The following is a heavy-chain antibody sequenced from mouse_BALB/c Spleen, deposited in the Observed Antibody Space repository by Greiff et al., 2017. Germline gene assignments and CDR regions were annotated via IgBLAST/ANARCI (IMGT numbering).Heavy chain of an antibody. V-gene: IGHV5-6-3*01. CDR1: GFTFSSYG. J-gene: IGHJ2*01. CDR2: INSNGGST. CDR3: AREEGIYYDSYFDY. Sequence: EVQLQQSGGGLVQPGGSLKLSCAASGFTFSSYGMSWVRQTPDKRLELVATINSNGGSTYYPDSVKGRFTISRDNAKNTLYLQMSSLKSEDTAMYYCAREEGIYYDSYFDYWGQGTTLTVSS. D-gene: IGHD2-4*01.